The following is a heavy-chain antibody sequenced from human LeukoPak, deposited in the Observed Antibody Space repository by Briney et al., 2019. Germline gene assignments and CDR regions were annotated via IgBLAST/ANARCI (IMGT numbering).Heavy chain of an antibody. CDR2: IYYSGST. CDR1: GGSISSGGYY. J-gene: IGHJ6*02. CDR3: ARGDGSRSYPSYYYYGMDV. D-gene: IGHD3-10*01. Sequence: PSEALSLTCTVSGGSISSGGYYWSWIRQHPGKGLEWIGYIYYSGSTYYNPSLKSRVTISVDTSKNQFSLKLSSVTAADTAVYYCARGDGSRSYPSYYYYGMDVWGQGTTVTVSS. V-gene: IGHV4-31*03.